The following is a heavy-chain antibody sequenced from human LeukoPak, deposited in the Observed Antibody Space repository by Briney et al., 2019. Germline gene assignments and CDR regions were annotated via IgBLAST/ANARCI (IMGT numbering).Heavy chain of an antibody. CDR1: GYTFTGYY. CDR3: ARGHSSGGHYYYYYYMDV. J-gene: IGHJ6*03. D-gene: IGHD6-19*01. Sequence: ASVKVSCKASGYTFTGYYMHWVRQAPGQGLEWMGWINPNSGGTNYAQKFQGSVTMTRDTSISTAYMELSRLRSDDTAVYYCARGHSSGGHYYYYYYMDVWGKGTTVTVSS. V-gene: IGHV1-2*02. CDR2: INPNSGGT.